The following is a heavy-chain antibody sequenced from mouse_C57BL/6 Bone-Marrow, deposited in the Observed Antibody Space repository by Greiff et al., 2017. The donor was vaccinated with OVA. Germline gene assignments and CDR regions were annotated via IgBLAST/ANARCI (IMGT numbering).Heavy chain of an antibody. V-gene: IGHV3-6*01. J-gene: IGHJ1*03. CDR1: GYSITSGYY. CDR3: AKRPIDYYGSSYWYFDV. Sequence: VQLKESGPGLVKPSQSLSLTCSVTGYSITSGYYWNWIRQFPGNKLEWMGYISYDGSNNYNPSLKNRISITRDTSKNQFFLKLNSVTTEDTATYYCAKRPIDYYGSSYWYFDVWGTGTTVTVSS. D-gene: IGHD1-1*01. CDR2: ISYDGSN.